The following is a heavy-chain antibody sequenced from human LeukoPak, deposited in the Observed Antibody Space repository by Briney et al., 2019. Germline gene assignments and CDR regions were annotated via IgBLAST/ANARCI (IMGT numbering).Heavy chain of an antibody. Sequence: ASVKVSCKASGYTFTSYGISWVRQAPGQGLEWMGWISAYNGNTNYAQKLQGRVTMTTDTSTSTAYMDLRSLRSDDTAVYYCARSGAYYYDSSGYYAVGYWGQGTLVTVSS. CDR3: ARSGAYYYDSSGYYAVGY. CDR1: GYTFTSYG. V-gene: IGHV1-18*01. J-gene: IGHJ4*02. D-gene: IGHD3-22*01. CDR2: ISAYNGNT.